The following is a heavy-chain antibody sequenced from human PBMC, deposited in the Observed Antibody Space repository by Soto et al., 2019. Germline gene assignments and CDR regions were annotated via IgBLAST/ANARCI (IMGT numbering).Heavy chain of an antibody. CDR2: IYWDDDK. CDR3: AHYVSTSPAGWFDP. V-gene: IGHV2-5*02. D-gene: IGHD3-10*02. J-gene: IGHJ5*02. Sequence: QITLKESGPTLVKPNQTLTLTCTFSGLSLSTSGEAVGWIRQPPGKALEWLALIYWDDDKRYNPTLMTRLTITKDTSKNQVVLTLTNMDPVDTATYYCAHYVSTSPAGWFDPWGQGILVTFSS. CDR1: GLSLSTSGEA.